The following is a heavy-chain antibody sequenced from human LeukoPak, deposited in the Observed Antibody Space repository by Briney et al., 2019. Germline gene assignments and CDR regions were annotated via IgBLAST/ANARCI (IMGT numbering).Heavy chain of an antibody. CDR2: ISSSSSYI. V-gene: IGHV3-21*01. J-gene: IGHJ4*02. D-gene: IGHD3-3*01. Sequence: GGSLRLSCATSGFTFSSYSMNWVREAPGKGLEWVSSISSSSSYIYYADSVKGRFTISRDNAKNSQSLQMNSLRAEDTAVYYCASFWSGQYYFDYWGQGTLVTVSS. CDR3: ASFWSGQYYFDY. CDR1: GFTFSSYS.